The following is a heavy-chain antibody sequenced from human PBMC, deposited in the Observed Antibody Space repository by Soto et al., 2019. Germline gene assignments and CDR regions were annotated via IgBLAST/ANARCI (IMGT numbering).Heavy chain of an antibody. J-gene: IGHJ6*02. CDR2: IIPIFGTA. D-gene: IGHD2-2*01. V-gene: IGHV1-69*13. CDR3: ATNVNQLVPHGMDV. CDR1: GGTFSSYA. Sequence: GASVKVSCKASGGTFSSYAISWVRQAPGQGLEWMGGIIPIFGTANYAQKFQGRVTITADESTSTAYMELSSLRSEDTAVYYCATNVNQLVPHGMDVWGQGTTVTASS.